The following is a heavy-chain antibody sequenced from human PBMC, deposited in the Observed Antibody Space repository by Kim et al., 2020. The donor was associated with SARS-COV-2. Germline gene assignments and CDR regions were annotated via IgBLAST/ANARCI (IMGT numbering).Heavy chain of an antibody. CDR2: ISYDGSNK. Sequence: GGSLRLSCAASGFTFSSYGMHWVRQAPGKGLEWVAVISYDGSNKYYADSVKGRFTISRDNSKNTLYLQMNSLRAEDTAVYYCAKAGEYSSGWDYYYYMDVWGKGTTVTVSS. CDR3: AKAGEYSSGWDYYYYMDV. V-gene: IGHV3-30*18. CDR1: GFTFSSYG. D-gene: IGHD6-19*01. J-gene: IGHJ6*03.